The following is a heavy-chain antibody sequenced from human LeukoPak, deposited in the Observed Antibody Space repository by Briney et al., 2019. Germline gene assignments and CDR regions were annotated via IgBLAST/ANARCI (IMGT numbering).Heavy chain of an antibody. Sequence: GGSLRLSCAASGFTFSSYSMNWVRQAPGKGLEWVSYISSSSSTIYYADSVKGRFTISRDNAKNSLYLQMNSLRAEDTAVYYCARAVTTRPLHSVSWGQGTLVTVSS. CDR2: ISSSSSTI. CDR1: GFTFSSYS. V-gene: IGHV3-48*04. J-gene: IGHJ4*02. CDR3: ARAVTTRPLHSVS. D-gene: IGHD4-17*01.